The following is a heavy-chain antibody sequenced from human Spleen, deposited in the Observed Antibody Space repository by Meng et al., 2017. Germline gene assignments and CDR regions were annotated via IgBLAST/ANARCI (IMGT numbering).Heavy chain of an antibody. D-gene: IGHD5-12*01. CDR1: GFTFSSYN. CDR3: ARGGRGSDDAFDI. Sequence: GESLKISCAASGFTFSSYNMHWVRQTPGEGLVWVSRINTDASITTYADSVKGRFTISRDDAKNTVYLQMNSLRAEDTAVYYCARGGRGSDDAFDIWGQGTMVTVSS. J-gene: IGHJ3*02. CDR2: INTDASIT. V-gene: IGHV3-74*03.